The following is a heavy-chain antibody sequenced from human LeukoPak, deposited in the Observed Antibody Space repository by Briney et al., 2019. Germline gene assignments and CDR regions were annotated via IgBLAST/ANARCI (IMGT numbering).Heavy chain of an antibody. CDR1: GGSFSGYY. Sequence: SETLSLTCAVYGGSFSGYYWSWIRQPPGKGLEWIGEINHSGSTNYNPSLKSRVTIPVDTSKNQFSLKLSSVTAADTAVYYCARIYYDYVWGSYRSPFDYWGQGTLVTVSS. V-gene: IGHV4-34*01. CDR2: INHSGST. CDR3: ARIYYDYVWGSYRSPFDY. D-gene: IGHD3-16*02. J-gene: IGHJ4*02.